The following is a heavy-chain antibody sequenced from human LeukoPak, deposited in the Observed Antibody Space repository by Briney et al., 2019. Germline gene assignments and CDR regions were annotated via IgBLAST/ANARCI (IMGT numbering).Heavy chain of an antibody. CDR3: AREVYGDYVSLFDY. D-gene: IGHD4-17*01. Sequence: GASVKVSCKASGYTFTGYYMHWVRQAPGQGLEWMGWVNPNSGGTNYAQKFQGRVTMTRDTSISTAYMELSRLRSDDTAVYYCAREVYGDYVSLFDYWGQGTLVTVSS. J-gene: IGHJ4*02. CDR1: GYTFTGYY. V-gene: IGHV1-2*02. CDR2: VNPNSGGT.